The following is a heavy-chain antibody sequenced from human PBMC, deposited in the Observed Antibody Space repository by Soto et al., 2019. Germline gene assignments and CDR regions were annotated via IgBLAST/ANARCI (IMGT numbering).Heavy chain of an antibody. D-gene: IGHD2-2*03. CDR2: INSYGSST. CDR1: AFTFSMYW. J-gene: IGHJ3*02. Sequence: GGSLRLSCAASAFTFSMYWMHWVRQAPGKGLVWVSRINSYGSSTDYADSVKGRFTISRDNAKNTLSLQMNSLRVEDTAVYYCARGWIGDLNDAFDIWGQGTMVTVSS. CDR3: ARGWIGDLNDAFDI. V-gene: IGHV3-74*01.